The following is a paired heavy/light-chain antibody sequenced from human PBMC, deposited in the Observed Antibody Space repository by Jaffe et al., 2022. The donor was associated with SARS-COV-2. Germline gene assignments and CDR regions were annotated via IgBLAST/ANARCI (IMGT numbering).Heavy chain of an antibody. CDR2: INSDSTYI. CDR1: GFTFSSYN. D-gene: IGHD2-15*01. Sequence: EVQLVESGGGLVKPGGSLRLSCAASGFTFSSYNMNWVRQAPGKGLEWVSSINSDSTYIYYADSMKGRFTISRDNAKNSLYLQMNSLRAEDTAVYFCARGLGLCSGGSCYPIQPMNYWGQGTLVTVSS. J-gene: IGHJ4*02. V-gene: IGHV3-21*01. CDR3: ARGLGLCSGGSCYPIQPMNY.
Light chain of an antibody. CDR2: DAS. J-gene: IGKJ3*01. V-gene: IGKV1-33*01. CDR3: QQYDNLIT. CDR1: QDISNY. Sequence: DIQMTQSPSPLSASVGDRVTITCQASQDISNYLNWYQQKPGKAPKLLIYDASNLVTGVPSRFSGSGSGTDFTFTISSLQPEDIATYYCQQYDNLITFGPGTKVDIK.